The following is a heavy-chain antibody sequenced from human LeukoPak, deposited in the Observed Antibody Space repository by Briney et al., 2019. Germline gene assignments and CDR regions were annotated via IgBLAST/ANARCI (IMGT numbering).Heavy chain of an antibody. CDR1: GGSFSGYY. Sequence: PSETLSLTCAVYGGSFSGYYWSWIRQPPGKGLEWIGEINHSGSTNYNPSLKSRVIISVDTSKNQFYLKLSSVTAADTAVYYCARAYGFGSYYFDYWGQGTLVTVSS. V-gene: IGHV4-34*01. J-gene: IGHJ4*02. CDR3: ARAYGFGSYYFDY. CDR2: INHSGST. D-gene: IGHD4-17*01.